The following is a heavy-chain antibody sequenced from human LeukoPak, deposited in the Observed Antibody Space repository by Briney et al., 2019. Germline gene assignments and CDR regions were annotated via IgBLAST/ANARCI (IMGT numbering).Heavy chain of an antibody. CDR3: ARDRAGDYDSSGYLDY. D-gene: IGHD3-22*01. J-gene: IGHJ4*02. CDR1: GFSITNFW. V-gene: IGHV3-74*01. CDR2: IHSDAITT. Sequence: GGSLRLSCAASGFSITNFWMHWVRQAPGKGLVWVSRIHSDAITTTYADSVKGRFTISRDNAKNSLYLQMNSLRAEDTAVYYCARDRAGDYDSSGYLDYWGQGTLVTLSS.